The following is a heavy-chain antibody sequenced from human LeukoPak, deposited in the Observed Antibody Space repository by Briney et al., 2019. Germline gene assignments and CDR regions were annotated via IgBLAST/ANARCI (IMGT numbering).Heavy chain of an antibody. J-gene: IGHJ4*02. CDR2: IYSGGST. D-gene: IGHD4-17*01. CDR3: ARDAYGDLGFDY. Sequence: GGSLRLSCAASGFTVSSNYMSWVRQAPGKGLEWVSVIYSGGSTYYADSVKGRFTISRDNSKNTLYLQMNSLRAEGTAVYYCARDAYGDLGFDYWGQGTLVTVSS. V-gene: IGHV3-66*01. CDR1: GFTVSSNY.